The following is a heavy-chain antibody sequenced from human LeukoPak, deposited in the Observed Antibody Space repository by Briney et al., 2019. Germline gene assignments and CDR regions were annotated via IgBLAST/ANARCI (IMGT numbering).Heavy chain of an antibody. V-gene: IGHV3-21*01. D-gene: IGHD3-9*01. J-gene: IGHJ6*02. CDR2: ISSSSSYI. CDR3: ARDLPDYDILTGSILGYYYYGMDV. CDR1: GFTFSSYS. Sequence: PGGSLRLSCAASGFTFSSYSMNWVRQAPGKGLEWVSSISSSSSYIYYADSVKGRFTIFRDNAKNSLYLQMNSLRAEDTAVYYCARDLPDYDILTGSILGYYYYGMDVWGQGTTVTVSS.